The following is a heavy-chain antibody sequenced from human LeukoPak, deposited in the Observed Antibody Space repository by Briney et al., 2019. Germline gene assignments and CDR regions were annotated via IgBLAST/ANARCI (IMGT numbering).Heavy chain of an antibody. V-gene: IGHV3-7*01. CDR1: GFTFSSYW. D-gene: IGHD3-22*01. CDR2: IKQDESEK. Sequence: PGGSLRLSCAASGFTFSSYWMSWVRQAPGKGLKWVANIKQDESEKYYVDSVEGRFTISRDNAKNSLYLQMNSLRAEDTAVYYCARDQHYYDSSAYYYYFEDWGQGTLVTVSS. J-gene: IGHJ4*02. CDR3: ARDQHYYDSSAYYYYFED.